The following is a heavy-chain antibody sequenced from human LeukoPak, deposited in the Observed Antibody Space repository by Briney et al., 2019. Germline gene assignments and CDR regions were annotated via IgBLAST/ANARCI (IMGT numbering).Heavy chain of an antibody. CDR1: GYTFTSYD. CDR3: ARAKAYYDILTGYYSPYYFDY. J-gene: IGHJ4*02. Sequence: ASVKVSCKASGYTFTSYDINWVRQATGQGLEWMGWMNPNSGNTGYAQKFQGRVTMTRNTSISTAYMELSSLRSEDTAVYYCARAKAYYDILTGYYSPYYFDYWGQGTLVTVSS. V-gene: IGHV1-8*01. D-gene: IGHD3-9*01. CDR2: MNPNSGNT.